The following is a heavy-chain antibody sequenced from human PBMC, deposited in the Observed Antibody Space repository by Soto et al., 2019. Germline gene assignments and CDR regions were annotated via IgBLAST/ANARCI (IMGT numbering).Heavy chain of an antibody. J-gene: IGHJ4*02. CDR1: GFTFSSYA. Sequence: GGSLRLSCAVSGFTFSSYAMSWVRQAPGKGPEWVSAISGDGGYTNYAVSAKGRFTISRDNSKNTLYLQMSSLRAEDTAVYYCAKDRGYCSSTSCSRQFDYWGQGALVTVSS. CDR2: ISGDGGYT. D-gene: IGHD2-2*01. CDR3: AKDRGYCSSTSCSRQFDY. V-gene: IGHV3-23*01.